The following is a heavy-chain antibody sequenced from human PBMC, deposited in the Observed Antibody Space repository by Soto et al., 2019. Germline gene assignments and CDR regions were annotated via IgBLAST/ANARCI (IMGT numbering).Heavy chain of an antibody. Sequence: PGGSLRLSCAASGITFSNYEMNWVRQAPGKGLEWVSYISSSGGTTYYAGSVKGRFTISRDNAKSPLYLQMNSLRAEDTAVYYCARYCSGGTCNDGNMDVWGQGTTVTVSS. CDR3: ARYCSGGTCNDGNMDV. V-gene: IGHV3-48*03. CDR2: ISSSGGTT. CDR1: GITFSNYE. D-gene: IGHD2-15*01. J-gene: IGHJ6*02.